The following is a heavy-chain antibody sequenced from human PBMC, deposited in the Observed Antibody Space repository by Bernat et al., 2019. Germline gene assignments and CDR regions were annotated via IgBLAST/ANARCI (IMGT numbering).Heavy chain of an antibody. CDR2: ISSSGSTI. J-gene: IGHJ4*02. Sequence: EVQLVESGGGLVQPGGSLRLSCAASGFTFSSYEMNWVRQAPGKGLEWVSYISSSGSTIYYADSVKGRFTISRDNAKNSLYLQMNSLRAEDTAVYYCAGEGSSGWYEFDYWGQGTLVTVSS. D-gene: IGHD6-19*01. V-gene: IGHV3-48*03. CDR1: GFTFSSYE. CDR3: AGEGSSGWYEFDY.